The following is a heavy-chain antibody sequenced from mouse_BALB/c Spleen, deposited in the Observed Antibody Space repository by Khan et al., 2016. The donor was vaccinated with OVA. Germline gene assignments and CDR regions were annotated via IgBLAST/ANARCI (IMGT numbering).Heavy chain of an antibody. CDR3: ARNSYMYDFTY. CDR2: IWSGGNT. J-gene: IGHJ3*01. CDR1: GFSLTTYG. V-gene: IGHV2-4-1*01. Sequence: QVQLKESGPGLLQPSQSLSITCTVSGFSLTTYGVHWVRQSPGKGLEWLGLIWSGGNTDYNTAFISRLSIRKDNSKSQVFFKMNSLQADDTAIYXRARNSYMYDFTYWCQGTLVTVSA. D-gene: IGHD2-14*01.